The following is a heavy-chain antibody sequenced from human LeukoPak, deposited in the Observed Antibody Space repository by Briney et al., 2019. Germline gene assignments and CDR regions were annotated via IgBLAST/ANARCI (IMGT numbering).Heavy chain of an antibody. CDR2: MRSSGSTI. J-gene: IGHJ6*04. D-gene: IGHD3-10*02. CDR3: AELGITMIGGV. Sequence: GGSLRLSCAASGFTFSDYYMNWIRQAPGKGLEWIASMRSSGSTIKYADSVKGRFTISRDNAKNSLYLQMNSLRAEDTAVYYCAELGITMIGGVWGKGTTVTISS. CDR1: GFTFSDYY. V-gene: IGHV3-11*04.